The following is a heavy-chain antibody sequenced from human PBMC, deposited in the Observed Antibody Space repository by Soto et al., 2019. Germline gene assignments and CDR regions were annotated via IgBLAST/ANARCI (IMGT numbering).Heavy chain of an antibody. J-gene: IGHJ6*03. V-gene: IGHV3-23*01. CDR2: ISGSGGST. CDR1: GFTFSSYA. Sequence: GGSLRLSCAASGFTFSSYAMSWVRQAPGKGLEWVSAISGSGGSTYYADSVKGRFTISRDNSKNTLYLQMNRLRAEDTAVYYCAKFIAVAGSRYYYYYMDVWGKGTTVTVSS. D-gene: IGHD6-19*01. CDR3: AKFIAVAGSRYYYYYMDV.